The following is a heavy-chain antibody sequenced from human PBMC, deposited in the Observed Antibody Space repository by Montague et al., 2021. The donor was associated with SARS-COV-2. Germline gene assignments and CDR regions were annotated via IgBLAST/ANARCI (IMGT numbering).Heavy chain of an antibody. CDR3: ARAPYDGPGKPYQFDY. Sequence: SETLSLTCTVSGYSINSNYYWGWIRQPPGKGLEWIGCNYHSGTTHYHPSLKSRVTISLDTSNNHFSLKVTSVTAADTAVYYCARAPYDGPGKPYQFDYWGRGTLVTVSS. CDR2: NYHSGTT. CDR1: GYSINSNYY. V-gene: IGHV4-38-2*02. D-gene: IGHD3-10*01. J-gene: IGHJ4*02.